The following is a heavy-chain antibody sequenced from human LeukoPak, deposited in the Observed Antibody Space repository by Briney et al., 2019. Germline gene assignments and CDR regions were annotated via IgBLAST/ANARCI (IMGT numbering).Heavy chain of an antibody. Sequence: GGSLRLSCTASEFNVTGNYITWVRQAPGKGLEWLSVIYSGGSTYYADSVKGRFIISRDNSKNTLYLQMNSLRVEDTAVYYCATERPVYWGQGTLVTVSS. CDR2: IYSGGST. V-gene: IGHV3-66*01. CDR1: EFNVTGNY. CDR3: ATERPVY. J-gene: IGHJ4*02. D-gene: IGHD2-2*01.